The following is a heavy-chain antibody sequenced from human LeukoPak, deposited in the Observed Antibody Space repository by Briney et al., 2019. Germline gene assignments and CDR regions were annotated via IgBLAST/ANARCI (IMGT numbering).Heavy chain of an antibody. CDR3: ARGDSYYLSPDH. V-gene: IGHV3-23*01. D-gene: IGHD3-22*01. J-gene: IGHJ4*02. Sequence: AGGSLRLSCAASGFTFSSYAITWVRQAPGKGLEWVSAVSSNGAKTYYADSVKGRFTISRDNYKNMVFLQMNSLRADDTAVYYCARGDSYYLSPDHWGQGTLVTVSS. CDR1: GFTFSSYA. CDR2: VSSNGAKT.